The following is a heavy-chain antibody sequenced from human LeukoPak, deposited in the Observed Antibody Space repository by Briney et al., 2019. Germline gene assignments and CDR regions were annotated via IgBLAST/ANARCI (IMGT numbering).Heavy chain of an antibody. D-gene: IGHD3-10*01. V-gene: IGHV4-4*02. CDR3: AIHGSGSYAEW. CDR1: GDSISSSNW. CDR2: IYHGGST. Sequence: PSETLSLTCAVSGDSISSSNWWTWVRQPPGKGPEWIGEIYHGGSTNYNPSLRSRVTISVDKSQNQFSLKLSSVTAADTAVYYCAIHGSGSYAEWWGQGTLVTVSS. J-gene: IGHJ4*02.